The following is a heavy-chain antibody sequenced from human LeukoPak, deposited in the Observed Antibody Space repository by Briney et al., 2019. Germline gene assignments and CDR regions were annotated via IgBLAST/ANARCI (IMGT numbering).Heavy chain of an antibody. Sequence: GESLKISCKGSGYVFTNYWIGWVRQMPGKGLEWMGVIYPGDSDIRYSPSFQGQVTISADKSISTAYLQWSSLKASDTAMYYCARRVGASQRGFDYWGQGTLVTVSS. J-gene: IGHJ4*02. D-gene: IGHD1-26*01. V-gene: IGHV5-51*01. CDR2: IYPGDSDI. CDR3: ARRVGASQRGFDY. CDR1: GYVFTNYW.